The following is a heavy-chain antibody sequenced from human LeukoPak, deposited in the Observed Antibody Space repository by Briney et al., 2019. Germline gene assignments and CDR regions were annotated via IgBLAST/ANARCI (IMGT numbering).Heavy chain of an antibody. D-gene: IGHD6-19*01. CDR1: GFSFSDYH. Sequence: PGGSLRLSCAASGFSFSDYHMNWVRQAPGKGLEWVSYIGPGGGATFFADSVKGRFTISTDSAKNSLYLQMNSLTADDTAVYYCASGRDILVAGAGGYFDYWGQGTLVTVSS. CDR3: ASGRDILVAGAGGYFDY. V-gene: IGHV3-11*01. CDR2: IGPGGGAT. J-gene: IGHJ4*02.